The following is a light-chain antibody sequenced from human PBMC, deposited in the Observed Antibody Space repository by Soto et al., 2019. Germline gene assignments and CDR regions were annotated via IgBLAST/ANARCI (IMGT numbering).Light chain of an antibody. J-gene: IGKJ5*01. Sequence: EIVLTQSPATLSLSPGERATLSCRASQRFSGYIAWYQQKPDQGPRLLIYDTSIRAAGIPARFSGSGSGTDFTLTISSLDPEDFAVYYCQCTDWPRTCGQGTRLESK. CDR1: QRFSGY. V-gene: IGKV3-11*01. CDR3: QCTDWPRT. CDR2: DTS.